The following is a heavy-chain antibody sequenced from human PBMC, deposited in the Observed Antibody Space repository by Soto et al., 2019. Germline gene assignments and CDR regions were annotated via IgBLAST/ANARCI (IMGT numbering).Heavy chain of an antibody. CDR2: IYTSGST. J-gene: IGHJ6*02. Sequence: SETLSLTCTFSGVSISSYYWSWIRHPAGKGLEWIERIYTSGSTNYNPSLKSRVTMSVDTSKNQFSLKLSSVTTADTAVYYCARDYRAARPTFGYYSYGMEVWGQGTTVTVSS. D-gene: IGHD6-6*01. CDR3: ARDYRAARPTFGYYSYGMEV. CDR1: GVSISSYY. V-gene: IGHV4-4*07.